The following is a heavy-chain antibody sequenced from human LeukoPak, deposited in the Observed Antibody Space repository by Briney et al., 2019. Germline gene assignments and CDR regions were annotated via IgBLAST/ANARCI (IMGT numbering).Heavy chain of an antibody. V-gene: IGHV1-2*02. D-gene: IGHD3-10*01. CDR3: ARDPITMVRGATNTSYYYYMDV. Sequence: GASVKVSCKASGYTFTGYYMHWVRQAPGQGLEWMGWINPNSGGTNYAQKFQGRVTMTRDTSISTAYMELSSLRSEDTAVYYCARDPITMVRGATNTSYYYYMDVWGKGTTVTISS. J-gene: IGHJ6*03. CDR2: INPNSGGT. CDR1: GYTFTGYY.